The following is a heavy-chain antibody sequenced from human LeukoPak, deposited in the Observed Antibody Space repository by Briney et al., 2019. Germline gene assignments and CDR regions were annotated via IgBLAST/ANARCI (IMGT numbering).Heavy chain of an antibody. V-gene: IGHV1-2*02. CDR2: INPNSGGT. D-gene: IGHD1-26*01. J-gene: IGHJ6*03. CDR3: ARGEDSVSYLRYMDV. Sequence: GASVKVSCKASGYTFTVYYMHWGRQAPGQGREWMGWINPNSGGTNYAQKLQGRVTMTRDTSIRTAYMELSRLRSDDTAVYSCARGEDSVSYLRYMDVWGQGTPVTVSS. CDR1: GYTFTVYY.